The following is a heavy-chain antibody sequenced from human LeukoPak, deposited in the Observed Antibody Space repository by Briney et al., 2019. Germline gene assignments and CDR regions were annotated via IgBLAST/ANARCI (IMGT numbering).Heavy chain of an antibody. D-gene: IGHD3-22*01. V-gene: IGHV1-46*01. Sequence: GASVKVSCKASVYTFTSNYTHWVLQAPGQGLEWMGIINPSGGSTSYAQKFQGRVTMTMDTSTSTVYMELSSLRSEDTAVYYCARVPDSSVRMTNFDYWRQGTLVTVSS. CDR3: ARVPDSSVRMTNFDY. J-gene: IGHJ4*02. CDR2: INPSGGST. CDR1: VYTFTSNY.